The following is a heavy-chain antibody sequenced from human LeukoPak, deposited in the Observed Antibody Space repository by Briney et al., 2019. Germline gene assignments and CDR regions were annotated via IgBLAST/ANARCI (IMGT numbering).Heavy chain of an antibody. CDR1: GYTFTSYY. CDR2: INPSGGST. V-gene: IGHV1-46*01. J-gene: IGHJ3*02. D-gene: IGHD3-22*01. Sequence: ASVKVSCKASGYTFTSYYMHWVRQAPGQGLEWMGIINPSGGSTSYAQKFQGRVTVTRDTSTSTVYMELSSLRSEDTAVYYCARDQETYYYDSGAHFDAFDIWGQGTLVTVSS. CDR3: ARDQETYYYDSGAHFDAFDI.